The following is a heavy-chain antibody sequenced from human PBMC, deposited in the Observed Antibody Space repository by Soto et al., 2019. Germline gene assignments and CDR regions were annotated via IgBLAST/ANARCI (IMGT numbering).Heavy chain of an antibody. Sequence: GASVKVSCKASGYTFTSYGISWVRQAPGQGPEWVGWVSAYIGTTYYAQKLQGRVTMTTDTSTSTAYMEVRSLRSDDTAVYYCARDVYCSSTSCYLARASWWFDPWGQGTLVTVSS. J-gene: IGHJ5*02. CDR1: GYTFTSYG. V-gene: IGHV1-18*01. D-gene: IGHD2-2*01. CDR3: ARDVYCSSTSCYLARASWWFDP. CDR2: VSAYIGTT.